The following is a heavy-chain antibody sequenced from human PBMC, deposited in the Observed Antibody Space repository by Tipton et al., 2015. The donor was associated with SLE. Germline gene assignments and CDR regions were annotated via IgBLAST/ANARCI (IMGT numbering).Heavy chain of an antibody. V-gene: IGHV4-61*09. D-gene: IGHD3-10*01. CDR2: IYTSGST. CDR1: GGSISSGSYY. CDR3: ARRFYYGSGSWYFDL. J-gene: IGHJ2*01. Sequence: LRLSCTVSGGSISSGSYYWSWIRQPAGKGLEWIGHIYTSGSTNYNPSLKSRVTISVDTSKNQFSLKLSSVTAADTAVYYCARRFYYGSGSWYFDLWGRGTLVTVSS.